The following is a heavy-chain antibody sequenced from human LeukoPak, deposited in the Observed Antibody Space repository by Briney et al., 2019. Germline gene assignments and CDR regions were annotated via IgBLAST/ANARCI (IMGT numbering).Heavy chain of an antibody. CDR1: GLIFSSYF. Sequence: GWSLRLSFAACGLIFSSYFWSWVGPAPGKGGEGVSAISGSGGSTYYALCVNGQFPIPRDHTKNTLYLQMNSLRAEDTAVYYCAKDQGTMVRGDANDYWGQGTLVTVCS. V-gene: IGHV3-23*01. CDR3: AKDQGTMVRGDANDY. J-gene: IGHJ4*02. D-gene: IGHD3-10*01. CDR2: ISGSGGST.